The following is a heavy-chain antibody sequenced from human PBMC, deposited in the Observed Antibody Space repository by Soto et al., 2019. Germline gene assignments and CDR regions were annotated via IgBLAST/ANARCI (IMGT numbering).Heavy chain of an antibody. Sequence: MRDCCTAAGGTIIDYSRNRISKTPGKGLEWVSYISSSSSTIYYADSVKGRFTISRDNAKNSLYLQMNSLRDEDTAVYYCARDSGYSYGPIDYWGQGTPVTVSS. CDR3: ARDSGYSYGPIDY. CDR1: GGTIIDYS. J-gene: IGHJ4*02. V-gene: IGHV3-48*02. D-gene: IGHD5-18*01. CDR2: ISSSSSTI.